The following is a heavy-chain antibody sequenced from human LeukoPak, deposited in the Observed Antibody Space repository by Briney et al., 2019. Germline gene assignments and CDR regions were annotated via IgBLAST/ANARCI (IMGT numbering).Heavy chain of an antibody. D-gene: IGHD6-19*01. Sequence: GGSLRLSCAASEFIFSNYAMHWVRQAPGKGLEWVAVVSYDGNNKYYTDSVKGRFTISRDNSKNTLYLQMNSLRPEDTAMYHCARDLASDTSGWRENVFDIWGQGTMVTVSS. CDR2: VSYDGNNK. V-gene: IGHV3-30-3*01. J-gene: IGHJ3*02. CDR1: EFIFSNYA. CDR3: ARDLASDTSGWRENVFDI.